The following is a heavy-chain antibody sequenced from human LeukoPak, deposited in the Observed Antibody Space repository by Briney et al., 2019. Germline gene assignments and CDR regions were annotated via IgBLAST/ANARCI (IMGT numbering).Heavy chain of an antibody. J-gene: IGHJ6*02. CDR3: ARDTYYYGSGSYPYHYYGMDV. V-gene: IGHV1-2*04. Sequence: GASVKVSCKASGYTFTGYYMHWVRQAPGQGLEWMGWINPNSGGTNYAQKFQGWVTMTRDTSISTAYMELSRLRSDDTAVYYCARDTYYYGSGSYPYHYYGMDVWGQGTTVTVSS. D-gene: IGHD3-10*01. CDR2: INPNSGGT. CDR1: GYTFTGYY.